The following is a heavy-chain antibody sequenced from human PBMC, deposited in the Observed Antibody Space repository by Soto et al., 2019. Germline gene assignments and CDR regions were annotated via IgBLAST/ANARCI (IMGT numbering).Heavy chain of an antibody. V-gene: IGHV3-21*02. Sequence: EVQLVESGGGLVKPGGSLRLSCTASGFTFSSYNMNWVRRAPGKGLEWVSYISTWSSYSFYADSVKGRFTISRDNSENSLYLQLDSLRDEDTAVYYCARASHDYGALDYWGQGAVVTVSS. CDR2: ISTWSSYS. CDR3: ARASHDYGALDY. J-gene: IGHJ4*02. D-gene: IGHD4-17*01. CDR1: GFTFSSYN.